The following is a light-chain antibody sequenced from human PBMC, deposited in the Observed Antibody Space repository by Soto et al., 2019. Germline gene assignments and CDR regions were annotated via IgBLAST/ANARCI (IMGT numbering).Light chain of an antibody. V-gene: IGKV3-20*01. Sequence: EIVLTQSPDTLSLSPGERVTLSCRASQSVNSRYFAWYQQKPGQAPRLLIYGASSRATGTPDRFSGSGSGTDFTLIISRLEPEDFAVYYCQQYGPTYTFGQGTKLEIK. CDR1: QSVNSRY. CDR2: GAS. CDR3: QQYGPTYT. J-gene: IGKJ2*01.